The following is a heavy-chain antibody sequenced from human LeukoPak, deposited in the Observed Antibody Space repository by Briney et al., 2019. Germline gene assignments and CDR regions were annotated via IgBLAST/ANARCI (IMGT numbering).Heavy chain of an antibody. D-gene: IGHD3-10*02. CDR1: GFTFSSYW. J-gene: IGHJ4*02. CDR2: INNDGSAT. Sequence: GGSLRLSCGATGFTFSSYWMHWGRQAPGKGLVWVSRINNDGSATSYADSEKGRFTISRDNAKNTLHLQMNSLRAEDTAVYYCAKNLWPGVLDYWGQGALVTVSS. CDR3: AKNLWPGVLDY. V-gene: IGHV3-74*01.